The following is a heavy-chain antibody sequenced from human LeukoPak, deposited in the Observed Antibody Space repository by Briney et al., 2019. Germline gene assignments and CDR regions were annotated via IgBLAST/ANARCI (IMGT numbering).Heavy chain of an antibody. J-gene: IGHJ4*02. CDR2: IYPGDSDT. V-gene: IGHV5-51*01. CDR3: ARLLKYCSGGSCYYFDY. D-gene: IGHD2-15*01. CDR1: GYTFTSYW. Sequence: KVSCKASGYTFTSYWIGWVRQMPGKGLEWMGIIYPGDSDTRYSPSFQGQVTISADKSLSTAYLQWSSLKASDTAMYYCARLLKYCSGGSCYYFDYWGQGTLVTVSS.